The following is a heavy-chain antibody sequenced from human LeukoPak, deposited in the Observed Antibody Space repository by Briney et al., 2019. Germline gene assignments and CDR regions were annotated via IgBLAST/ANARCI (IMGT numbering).Heavy chain of an antibody. CDR3: AIGRAAPKTFDYYYYYMDV. D-gene: IGHD6-6*01. J-gene: IGHJ6*03. Sequence: GGSLRLSCAASGFIVSGFAVHWVRQTSGRGLEWLGRIRTKSNDYATQYTASLKGRFTISRDDSKNTAYLQMNSLKTEDTAVYYCAIGRAAPKTFDYYYYYMDVWGTGTTVTVSS. CDR2: IRTKSNDYAT. CDR1: GFIVSGFA. V-gene: IGHV3-73*01.